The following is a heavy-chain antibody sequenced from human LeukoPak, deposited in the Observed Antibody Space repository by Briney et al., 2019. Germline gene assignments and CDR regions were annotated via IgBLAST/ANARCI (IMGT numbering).Heavy chain of an antibody. Sequence: PSETLSLTCTVSGGSISSYYRSWIRQPPGKGLEWIGYIYYSGSTNYNPSLKSRGTISVDTSKNQLSLKLSSVTAADTAVYYCARHRVFFGFDYWGQGTLVTVSA. CDR1: GGSISSYY. V-gene: IGHV4-59*08. J-gene: IGHJ4*02. CDR3: ARHRVFFGFDY. CDR2: IYYSGST. D-gene: IGHD3-3*01.